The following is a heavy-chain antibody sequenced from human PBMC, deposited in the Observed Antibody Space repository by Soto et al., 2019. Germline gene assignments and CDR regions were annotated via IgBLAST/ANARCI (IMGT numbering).Heavy chain of an antibody. J-gene: IGHJ5*02. CDR2: IYYSGST. Sequence: ASETLSLTCTVSGGSINNHYWSWIRQRPGKGLEWIGYIYYSGSTNYNPSLKSRVTISVDTSKNQFSLKLSSVTAADTAVYYCARATYDYVYFWLDPWGQGTLVTVSS. D-gene: IGHD3-16*01. CDR1: GGSINNHY. V-gene: IGHV4-59*11. CDR3: ARATYDYVYFWLDP.